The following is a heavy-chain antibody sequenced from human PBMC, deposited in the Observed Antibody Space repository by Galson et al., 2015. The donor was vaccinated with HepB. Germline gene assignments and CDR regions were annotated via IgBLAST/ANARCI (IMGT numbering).Heavy chain of an antibody. Sequence: SLRLSCAASGFTFDDYTMHWVRQAPGKGLEWVSLISWDGGSTYYADSVKGRFTISRDNSKNSLYLQMNSLRTEDPALYYCAKLSDTATDWGQGTLVPVS. CDR3: AKLSDTATD. J-gene: IGHJ4*02. CDR2: ISWDGGST. CDR1: GFTFDDYT. V-gene: IGHV3-43*01. D-gene: IGHD5-18*01.